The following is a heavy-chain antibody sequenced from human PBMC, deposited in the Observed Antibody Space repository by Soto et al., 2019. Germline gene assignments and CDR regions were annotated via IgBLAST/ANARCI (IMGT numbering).Heavy chain of an antibody. CDR2: ISTSNGNT. V-gene: IGHV1-18*01. J-gene: IGHJ4*02. Sequence: QVQLVQSGTEVKKPGASVKVSCKASGYTFSTYGISWVRQAPGQGLEWMGWISTSNGNTNYAQKLQGRVTMTTDTSTNTAYMELRSLISDDTAVYYCASGYDDEYWGQGTLVTVSP. CDR1: GYTFSTYG. D-gene: IGHD5-12*01. CDR3: ASGYDDEY.